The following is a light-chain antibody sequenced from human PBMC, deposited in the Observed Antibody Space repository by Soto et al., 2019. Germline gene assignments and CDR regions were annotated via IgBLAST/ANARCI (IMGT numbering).Light chain of an antibody. CDR1: QSVGSS. V-gene: IGKV3-11*01. CDR3: QQCTTWPLLT. CDR2: DAS. Sequence: EIELTQSPATLSLSPGEKATLSCRASQSVGSSLAWYQQKPGQAPRLLIFDASNRATGIAARFSGSGSGTDFALTISSLESDDFAVYYCQQCTTWPLLTFGGGTKVEIK. J-gene: IGKJ4*01.